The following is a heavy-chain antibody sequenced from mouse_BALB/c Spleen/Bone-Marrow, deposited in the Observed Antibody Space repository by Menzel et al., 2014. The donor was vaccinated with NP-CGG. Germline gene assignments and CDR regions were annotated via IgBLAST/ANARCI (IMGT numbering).Heavy chain of an antibody. D-gene: IGHD2-4*01. CDR1: GFTFSSYS. CDR3: SKDGGYDYSYYFDY. V-gene: IGHV5-6-4*01. J-gene: IGHJ2*01. CDR2: ISSGGHYT. Sequence: EVKLMESGGGLVKPGGSLKLSCAASGFTFSSYSMSWVRQTPEKRLEWVATISSGGHYTYYPDSVEGRFTISRDNAKNTLYLQMSSLKSEDTAMYYCSKDGGYDYSYYFDYWGQGTTLTVSS.